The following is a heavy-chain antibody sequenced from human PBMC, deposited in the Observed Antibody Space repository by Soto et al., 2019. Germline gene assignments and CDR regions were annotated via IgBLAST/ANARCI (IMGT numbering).Heavy chain of an antibody. J-gene: IGHJ4*02. CDR1: GYTFTSYA. V-gene: IGHV1-3*01. CDR3: ARVVAVAGTSALPPDY. CDR2: INAGNGNT. Sequence: QVQLVQSGAEVKKPGASVKVSCKASGYTFTSYAMHWVRQAPGQRLEWMGWINAGNGNTKYSQKFQGRVTITRDTSASTAYMELSSLRSEDTAVYYCARVVAVAGTSALPPDYWGQGTLVTVSS. D-gene: IGHD6-19*01.